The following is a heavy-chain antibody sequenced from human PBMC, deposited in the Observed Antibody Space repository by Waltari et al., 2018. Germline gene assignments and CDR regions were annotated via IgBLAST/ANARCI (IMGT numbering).Heavy chain of an antibody. D-gene: IGHD4-4*01. J-gene: IGHJ6*03. Sequence: QVQLQESGPGLVKPSETLSLTCAVSGYSISSGYYWGWIRQPPGKGLEWIGRIYTSGSSNYNPSLKSRVTISVDTSKNQFSLKLSSVTAADTAVYYCARSPQVTFYYYYMDVWGKGTTVTVSS. V-gene: IGHV4-38-2*01. CDR3: ARSPQVTFYYYYMDV. CDR1: GYSISSGYY. CDR2: IYTSGSS.